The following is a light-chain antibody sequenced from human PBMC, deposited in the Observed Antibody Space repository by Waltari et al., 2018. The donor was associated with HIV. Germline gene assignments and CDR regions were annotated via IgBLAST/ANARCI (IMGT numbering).Light chain of an antibody. CDR3: QQYNNWPPWT. J-gene: IGKJ1*01. CDR1: QSVSSD. CDR2: NAS. V-gene: IGKV3-15*01. Sequence: EILMTQSPATLSVPPGERVTLSCRASQSVSSDLAVYRQKPGQAPRLLIYNASTRATGLPARFSGSGSGTEFTLTISSLQSEDFAFYYCQQYNNWPPWTFGQGTKVEIK.